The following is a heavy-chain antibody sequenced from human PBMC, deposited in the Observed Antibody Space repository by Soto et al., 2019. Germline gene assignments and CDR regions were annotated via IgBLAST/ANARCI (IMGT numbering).Heavy chain of an antibody. J-gene: IGHJ4*02. CDR2: IYYSGST. CDR1: GGSISRYY. V-gene: IGHV4-59*08. Sequence: QVQLQESGPGLVKPSETLSLTCTVSGGSISRYYWSWIRQHPGKGLEWIGYIYYSGSTNYNPSLKRRVTLSEDTSKNQFSLKLSSVTAADTDVYYCARRYGSCFDYWGQGTLVTGSS. D-gene: IGHD6-6*01. CDR3: ARRYGSCFDY.